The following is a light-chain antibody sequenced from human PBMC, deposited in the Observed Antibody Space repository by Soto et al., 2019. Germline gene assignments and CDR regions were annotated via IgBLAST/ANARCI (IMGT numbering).Light chain of an antibody. CDR1: QSVSSK. V-gene: IGKV3-15*01. Sequence: EIVMTQSPSTLSASPGDRATLSCRASQSVSSKLAWYQQKPGQAPRLLIYGASTRATGIPARFSGSGSGTEFTLTSSRLQSEDSAVYYCQPYNNWPRTFGQGTKVEIK. CDR2: GAS. J-gene: IGKJ1*01. CDR3: QPYNNWPRT.